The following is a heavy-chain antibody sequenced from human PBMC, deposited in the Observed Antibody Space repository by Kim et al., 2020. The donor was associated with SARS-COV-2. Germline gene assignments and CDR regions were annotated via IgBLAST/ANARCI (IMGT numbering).Heavy chain of an antibody. J-gene: IGHJ5*01. CDR3: AREYGAAGYCDS. CDR2: IHPDGSEK. D-gene: IGHD3-9*01. CDR1: GFTFSSSW. V-gene: IGHV3-7*01. Sequence: GGSLRLSCTASGFTFSSSWVSWVRQAPGKGLEWVANIHPDGSEKYYVDSVKGRFTMSRDNAKNSLYLQMNSLRAEDTAMYYCAREYGAAGYCDSWGQGTLVTVAS.